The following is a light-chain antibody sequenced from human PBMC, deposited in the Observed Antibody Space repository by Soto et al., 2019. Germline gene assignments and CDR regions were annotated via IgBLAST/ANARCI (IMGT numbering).Light chain of an antibody. CDR3: ISYAVSNKSV. CDR1: SSDVGGYNY. J-gene: IGLJ1*01. CDR2: EVS. Sequence: QSVLTQPPSASGSPGQSVTISCTGTSSDVGGYNYVSWYQQHPGKAPKLMIYEVSKRPSGVPDRFSGSKSGNTASLTVSGLQPEDEADYYCISYAVSNKSVFGTGTKVTVL. V-gene: IGLV2-8*01.